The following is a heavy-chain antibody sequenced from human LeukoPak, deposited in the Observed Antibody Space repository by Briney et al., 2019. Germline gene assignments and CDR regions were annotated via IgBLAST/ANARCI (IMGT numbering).Heavy chain of an antibody. D-gene: IGHD2-15*01. Sequence: SGGSLRLSRAASGFTFSSYEMNWVRQAPGKGLEWVSYISSSGSTIYYADSVKGRFTISRDNAKNSLYLQMNSLRAEDTAVYYCARADNIVVVWGQGALVTVSS. CDR2: ISSSGSTI. J-gene: IGHJ4*02. CDR3: ARADNIVVV. CDR1: GFTFSSYE. V-gene: IGHV3-48*03.